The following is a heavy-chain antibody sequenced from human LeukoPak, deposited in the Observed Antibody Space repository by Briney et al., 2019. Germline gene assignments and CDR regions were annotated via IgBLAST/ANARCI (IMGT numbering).Heavy chain of an antibody. CDR3: ARNYYDFWSGYPSSYYYYYMDV. D-gene: IGHD3-3*01. CDR2: MNPNSGNT. CDR1: GYTFTSYD. J-gene: IGHJ6*03. V-gene: IGHV1-8*03. Sequence: ASGKVSCKASGYTFTSYDINWVRPATGQGLEGMGWMNPNSGNTGYAQKFQGRVTITRNTSISTAYMELSSLRSEDTAVYYCARNYYDFWSGYPSSYYYYYMDVWGKGTTVTVSS.